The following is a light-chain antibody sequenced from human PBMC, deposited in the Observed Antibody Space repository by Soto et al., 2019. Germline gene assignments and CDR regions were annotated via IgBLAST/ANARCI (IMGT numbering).Light chain of an antibody. J-gene: IGKJ4*01. Sequence: EIVMTQSPATLSVSPGERATLSCRASQSVNSNLAWYRQKPGQAPRLLISDASTRATGVPARFSGSGSGTEFTLTISSLQSEDSGIYYCQQYNFWHPLTLGGGTKVEIK. CDR3: QQYNFWHPLT. CDR2: DAS. V-gene: IGKV3-15*01. CDR1: QSVNSN.